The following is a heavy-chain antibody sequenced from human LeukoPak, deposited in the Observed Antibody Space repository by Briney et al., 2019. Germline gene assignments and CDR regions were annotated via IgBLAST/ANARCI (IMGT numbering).Heavy chain of an antibody. CDR2: IYSGGST. V-gene: IGHV3-66*01. J-gene: IGHJ6*02. D-gene: IGHD1-26*01. Sequence: PGGSLRLSCAASGFTVSSNYMSWVRQAPGKGLEWVSVIYSGGSTYYADSVRGRFTISRDNPKNTLYLQMNSLRAEDTAVYYCARDLVGATRYYYYGMDVWGQGTTVTVSS. CDR1: GFTVSSNY. CDR3: ARDLVGATRYYYYGMDV.